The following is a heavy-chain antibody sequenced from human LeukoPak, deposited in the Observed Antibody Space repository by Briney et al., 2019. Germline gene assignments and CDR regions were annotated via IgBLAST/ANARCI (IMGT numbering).Heavy chain of an antibody. CDR3: ARSYCSGGSCYRTLDY. CDR2: IYYSGST. V-gene: IGHV4-31*03. Sequence: SETLSLTCTVPGGSISSGGYYWSWIRQHPGKGLEWIGYIYYSGSTYYNPSLKSRVTISVDTSKNQFSLKLSSVTAADTAVYYCARSYCSGGSCYRTLDYWGQGTLVTVSS. CDR1: GGSISSGGYY. D-gene: IGHD2-15*01. J-gene: IGHJ4*02.